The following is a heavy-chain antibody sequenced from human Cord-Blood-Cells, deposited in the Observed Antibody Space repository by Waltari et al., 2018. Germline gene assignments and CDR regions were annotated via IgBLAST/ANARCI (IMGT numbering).Heavy chain of an antibody. Sequence: EVQLVESGGGLIQPGGSVRLSCEASGFTVRTSYMSWARQAPGKGLEWVSVIYSGGSTYYADSVKGRFTISRDNSKNTLYLQMNSLRAEDTAVYYCARDRDSSSWYDYWGQGTLVTVSS. CDR2: IYSGGST. CDR3: ARDRDSSSWYDY. V-gene: IGHV3-53*01. D-gene: IGHD6-13*01. CDR1: GFTVRTSY. J-gene: IGHJ4*02.